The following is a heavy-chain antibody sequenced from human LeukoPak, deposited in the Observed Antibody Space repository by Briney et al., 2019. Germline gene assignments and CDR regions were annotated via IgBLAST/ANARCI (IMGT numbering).Heavy chain of an antibody. CDR3: AKGKYYDFWSGYYPGY. CDR1: GFTFSNYA. V-gene: IGHV3-23*01. CDR2: ISGSGGST. Sequence: GGSLRLSCAASGFTFSNYAMSWVRQALGKGLEWVSSISGSGGSTYYADSVKGRFTISRDNSKNTLYLQMNSLRAEDTAVYYCAKGKYYDFWSGYYPGYWGQGTLVTVSS. D-gene: IGHD3-3*01. J-gene: IGHJ4*02.